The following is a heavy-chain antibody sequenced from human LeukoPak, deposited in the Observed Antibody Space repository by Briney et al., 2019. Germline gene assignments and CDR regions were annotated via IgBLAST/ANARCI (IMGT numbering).Heavy chain of an antibody. Sequence: WGSLRLSCAASGFTFSSYGMHWVRQAPGKGLEGVAFILYDGSNKYYADSVKGRFTISRDNSKNTLYLQMNSLRAEDTAVYYCAKDLGKFITMVRGVIPLFDYWGQGTLVTVSS. D-gene: IGHD3-10*01. J-gene: IGHJ4*02. CDR2: ILYDGSNK. V-gene: IGHV3-30*02. CDR3: AKDLGKFITMVRGVIPLFDY. CDR1: GFTFSSYG.